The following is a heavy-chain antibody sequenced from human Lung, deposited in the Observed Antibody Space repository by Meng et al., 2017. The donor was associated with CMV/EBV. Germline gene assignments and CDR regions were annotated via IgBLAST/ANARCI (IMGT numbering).Heavy chain of an antibody. D-gene: IGHD2-2*02. J-gene: IGHJ4*02. CDR3: ARLWGCSSTSCYTRGLDY. CDR2: INHSGST. CDR1: SFSGYY. Sequence: SFSGYYWSWIRQPPGQGLEWIGEINHSGSTNYNPSLKSRVTISVDTSKNQFSLKLSSVTAADTAVYYCARLWGCSSTSCYTRGLDYWGQGTLVTVSS. V-gene: IGHV4-34*01.